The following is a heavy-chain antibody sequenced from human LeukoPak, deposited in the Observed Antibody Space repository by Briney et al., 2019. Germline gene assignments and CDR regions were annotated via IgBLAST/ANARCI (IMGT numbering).Heavy chain of an antibody. CDR2: INSSSSYI. CDR1: RFTFSSYS. Sequence: GGSLRLSCAASRFTFSSYSMNWVRQAPGKGREWLSSINSSSSYINYADSVKGPFTISRDNAKNSLSLQMQRLSGEDTVVYYCGKDLGNSFDYWGQGALVTVSS. CDR3: GKDLGNSFDY. V-gene: IGHV3-21*01. J-gene: IGHJ4*02. D-gene: IGHD4-23*01.